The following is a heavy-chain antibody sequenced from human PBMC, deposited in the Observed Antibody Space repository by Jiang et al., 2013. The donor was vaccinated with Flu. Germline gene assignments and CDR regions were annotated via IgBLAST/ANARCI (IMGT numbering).Heavy chain of an antibody. CDR1: GYTFTSYA. V-gene: IGHV7-4-1*01. CDR3: TRAPRVVQRRSAEYFQH. Sequence: QSGSELKKPGASVKVSCKASGYTFTSYAMNWVRQAPGQGLEWMGWINTNTGNPTYAQGFTGRFVFSLDTSVSTAYLQICSLKAEDTAVYYCTRAPRVVQRRSAEYFQHWGQGTLVTVSS. J-gene: IGHJ1*01. D-gene: IGHD1-1*01. CDR2: INTNTGNP.